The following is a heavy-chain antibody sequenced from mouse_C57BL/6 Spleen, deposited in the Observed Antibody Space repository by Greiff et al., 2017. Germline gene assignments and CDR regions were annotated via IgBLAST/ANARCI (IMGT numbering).Heavy chain of an antibody. Sequence: QVQLQQSGAELVKPGASVKISCKASGYAFSSYWMNWVKQRPGKGLEWIGQIYPGDGDTNYNGKFKGKATLTADKSSSTAYMQLSSLTSEVSAVYFCAKTAQATYFDYWGQGTTLTVSS. V-gene: IGHV1-80*01. J-gene: IGHJ2*01. CDR2: IYPGDGDT. CDR3: AKTAQATYFDY. CDR1: GYAFSSYW. D-gene: IGHD3-2*02.